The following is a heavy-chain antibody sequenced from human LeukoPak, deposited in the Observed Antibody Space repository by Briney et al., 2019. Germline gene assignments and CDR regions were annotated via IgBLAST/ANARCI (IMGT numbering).Heavy chain of an antibody. V-gene: IGHV4-34*08. CDR1: GFTFSSYS. CDR3: AKMPHINYYDFYP. D-gene: IGHD3-3*01. CDR2: INHSGST. J-gene: IGHJ5*02. Sequence: PGGSLRLSCAASGFTFSSYSMNWVRQPPGKGLEWIGEINHSGSTNYNPSLKSRVTISVDTSKNQFSLKLSSVTAADTAVYYCAKMPHINYYDFYPWGQGTLVTVSS.